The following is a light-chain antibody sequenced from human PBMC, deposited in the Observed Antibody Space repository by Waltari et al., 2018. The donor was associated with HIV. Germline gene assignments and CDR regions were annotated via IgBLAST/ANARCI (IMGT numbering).Light chain of an antibody. V-gene: IGLV2-14*03. CDR1: DSDFGLYNF. J-gene: IGLJ2*01. CDR3: ASFTGDHTLI. Sequence: SAVTQPASVSGLPGQSITISCTGADSDFGLYNFVSWYQQHPGTIPRLILYDVDRRDSGMSQRFAGSMSRHTASLNISGRRAEDEADYYCASFTGDHTLIFGGGTTVTVL. CDR2: DVD.